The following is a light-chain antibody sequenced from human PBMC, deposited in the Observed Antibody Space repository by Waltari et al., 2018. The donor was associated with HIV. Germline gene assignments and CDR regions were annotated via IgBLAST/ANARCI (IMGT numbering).Light chain of an antibody. V-gene: IGLV3-21*04. CDR1: NIETKS. Sequence: SYVLTQPPSVSVAPGKTASITFGGNNIETKSVHWNQQKPGQAPVLVIYYDSDRPSGIPERFSGSNSGNTATLTITRVEAGDEADYFCQVWDPTTDHMVFGGGTKLTVL. CDR2: YDS. J-gene: IGLJ3*02. CDR3: QVWDPTTDHMV.